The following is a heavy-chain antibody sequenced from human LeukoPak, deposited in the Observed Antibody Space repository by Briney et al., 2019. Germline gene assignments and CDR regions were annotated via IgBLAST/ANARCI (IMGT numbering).Heavy chain of an antibody. CDR3: ATAVPPLDTAMVGPGASYYYYYGMDV. J-gene: IGHJ6*02. Sequence: ASMKVSCKVSGDTLTEISMHWVRQAPGKGLEWMERFDPEDGETIYAQKFQGRVTMTEDTSTDTAYMELSSLRSEDTAVYYCATAVPPLDTAMVGPGASYYYYYGMDVWGQGTTVTVSS. D-gene: IGHD5-18*01. CDR2: FDPEDGET. CDR1: GDTLTEIS. V-gene: IGHV1-24*01.